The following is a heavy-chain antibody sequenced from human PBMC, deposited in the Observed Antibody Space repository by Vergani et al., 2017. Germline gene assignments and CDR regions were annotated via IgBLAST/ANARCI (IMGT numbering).Heavy chain of an antibody. Sequence: EVQLVESGGGLIQPGGSLRLSCAASGFTFSSYAMSWVRQAPGKGLEWVSGLSGSGGGTYYADSVKGRFTVSRDNFKSTLYLQMNSLRAEDTAAYYCVKDQWELRSRDAFDIWGQGTLVTVSS. J-gene: IGHJ3*02. CDR3: VKDQWELRSRDAFDI. D-gene: IGHD1-26*01. V-gene: IGHV3-23*04. CDR1: GFTFSSYA. CDR2: LSGSGGGT.